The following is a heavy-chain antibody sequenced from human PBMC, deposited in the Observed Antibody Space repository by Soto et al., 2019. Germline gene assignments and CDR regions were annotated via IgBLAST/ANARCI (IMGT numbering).Heavy chain of an antibody. CDR1: GGSINSDY. CDR3: ARVHGDFRYYYYYGMDV. CDR2: IYYSGST. D-gene: IGHD4-17*01. Sequence: SETLSLTCTVSGGSINSDYWSWIRQPPGKGLEWIGYIYYSGSTNYNPSLKSRVTISVDTSKNQFSLKLSSVTAADTAVYYCARVHGDFRYYYYYGMDVWGQGTTVTVSS. J-gene: IGHJ6*02. V-gene: IGHV4-59*01.